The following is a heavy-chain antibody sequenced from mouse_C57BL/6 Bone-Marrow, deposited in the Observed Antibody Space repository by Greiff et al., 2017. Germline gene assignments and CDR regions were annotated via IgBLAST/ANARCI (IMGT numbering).Heavy chain of an antibody. CDR1: GYSITSGYY. CDR3: ARAVGYAMGY. D-gene: IGHD1-1*01. CDR2: ISYDGSN. V-gene: IGHV3-6*01. Sequence: VQLQQSGPGLVKPSQSLSLTCSVTGYSITSGYYWNWIRQFPGNKLEWMGYISYDGSNNYNPSLKNRISITRDTSKNQFFLKLNSVTTEDTATYYCARAVGYAMGYWGQGTSVTVSS. J-gene: IGHJ4*01.